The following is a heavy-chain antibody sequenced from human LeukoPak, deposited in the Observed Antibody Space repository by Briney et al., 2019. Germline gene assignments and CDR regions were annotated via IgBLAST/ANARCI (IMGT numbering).Heavy chain of an antibody. J-gene: IGHJ4*02. Sequence: PGGSLRLSCAASGFTFNNYAMTWVRQAPGKGLEWVSVVSGSGDNTNYADSVKGRFTISRDNSKNTLFLQMNSLRTDDTAVYFCARWGNDYSQFDSWGQGTLVTVS. CDR1: GFTFNNYA. V-gene: IGHV3-23*01. CDR2: VSGSGDNT. D-gene: IGHD4-11*01. CDR3: ARWGNDYSQFDS.